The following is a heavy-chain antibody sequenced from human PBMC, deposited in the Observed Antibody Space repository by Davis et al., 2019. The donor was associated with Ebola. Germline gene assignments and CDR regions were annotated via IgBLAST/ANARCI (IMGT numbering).Heavy chain of an antibody. CDR2: IWYDGSNK. CDR1: GFTFSSYW. J-gene: IGHJ4*02. V-gene: IGHV3-33*06. Sequence: PGGSLRLSFAASGFTFSSYWMSWVRQAPGKGLEWVAVIWYDGSNKYYADSVKGRFTISRDNSENTLYLQMNSLRAEDTAVYYCVKLAIAAINYWGQGTLVTVSS. CDR3: VKLAIAAINY. D-gene: IGHD6-25*01.